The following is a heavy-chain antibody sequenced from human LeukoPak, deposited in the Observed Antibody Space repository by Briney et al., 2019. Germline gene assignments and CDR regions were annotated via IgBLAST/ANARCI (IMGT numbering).Heavy chain of an antibody. J-gene: IGHJ3*02. CDR3: ARERYSSSWYDAFDI. CDR1: GGSISSSSYY. D-gene: IGHD6-13*01. CDR2: FHYTGST. Sequence: SETLSLTCTVSGGSISSSSYYWGWIRQSPGKGLEWIGNFHYTGSTYYNPSLASRVTMSVDTSKNQFSLKLSSVTAADTAVYYCARERYSSSWYDAFDIWGQGTMVTVSS. V-gene: IGHV4-39*07.